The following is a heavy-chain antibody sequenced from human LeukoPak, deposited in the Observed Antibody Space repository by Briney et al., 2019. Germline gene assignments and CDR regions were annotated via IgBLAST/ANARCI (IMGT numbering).Heavy chain of an antibody. CDR1: GFTVSTSY. J-gene: IGHJ6*02. Sequence: GGSLRLSCAASGFTVSTSYMSWVRQAPGKGLEWVSVIYSGGSTYYADSVKGRFTISRDNSKNTLYLQMNSLRAEDTAVYDCARDGREWELIENYYYYYGMDVWGQGTTVTVSS. CDR2: IYSGGST. D-gene: IGHD1-26*01. CDR3: ARDGREWELIENYYYYYGMDV. V-gene: IGHV3-66*01.